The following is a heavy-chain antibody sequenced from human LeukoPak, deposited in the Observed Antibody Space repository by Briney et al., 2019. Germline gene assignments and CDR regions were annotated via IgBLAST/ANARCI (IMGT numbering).Heavy chain of an antibody. D-gene: IGHD6-19*01. CDR2: IYYSGST. V-gene: IGHV4-39*07. CDR3: ARDLGYSSGWHDY. Sequence: SETLSLTCTVSGGSISSSSYYWGWIRQPPGKGLEWIGSIYYSGSTYYNPSLKSRVTISVDTSKNQFSLKLYSVTAADTAVYYCARDLGYSSGWHDYWGQGTLVTVSS. J-gene: IGHJ4*02. CDR1: GGSISSSSYY.